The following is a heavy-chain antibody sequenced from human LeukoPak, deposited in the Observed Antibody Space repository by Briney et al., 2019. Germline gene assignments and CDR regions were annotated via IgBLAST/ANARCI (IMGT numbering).Heavy chain of an antibody. CDR1: GGSISPYH. D-gene: IGHD1-1*01. V-gene: IGHV4-4*07. CDR3: AREGTWGTSWFYP. J-gene: IGHJ5*02. Sequence: SETLSLTCTVSGGSISPYHWSWIRQPAGKGLEWIGRIYTSGSTNYNPSLKSRVTMSVDTSKNQFSLRLTSVAAADTAVYYCAREGTWGTSWFYPWGQGTLVTVSS. CDR2: IYTSGST.